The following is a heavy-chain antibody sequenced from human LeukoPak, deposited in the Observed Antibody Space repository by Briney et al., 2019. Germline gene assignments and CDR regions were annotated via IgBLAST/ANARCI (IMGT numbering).Heavy chain of an antibody. V-gene: IGHV1-18*01. Sequence: ASVKVSCKAFGYTFTSYGISWVRQAPGQGLEWMGWISAYNGNTNYAQKLQGRVTITTDTSTSTAYMELRSLRSDDTAVYYCAGGPTMMSSSDYYYGMDVWGQGTTVTVSS. CDR2: ISAYNGNT. CDR1: GYTFTSYG. D-gene: IGHD6-13*01. J-gene: IGHJ6*02. CDR3: AGGPTMMSSSDYYYGMDV.